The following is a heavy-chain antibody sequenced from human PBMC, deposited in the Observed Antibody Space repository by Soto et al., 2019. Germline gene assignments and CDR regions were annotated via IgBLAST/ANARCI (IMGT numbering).Heavy chain of an antibody. Sequence: QVQLQESGPGLVKPSETLSLTCTVSGGSISSYYWSWIRQPPGKGLEWIGYIYYSGSTNYNPSLKTRVTISVDTSKNQFSLKLSSVTAADTAVYYCARLPGTWGSSSWYSPPSDWGQGTLVTVSS. D-gene: IGHD6-13*01. CDR2: IYYSGST. J-gene: IGHJ4*02. CDR3: ARLPGTWGSSSWYSPPSD. CDR1: GGSISSYY. V-gene: IGHV4-59*01.